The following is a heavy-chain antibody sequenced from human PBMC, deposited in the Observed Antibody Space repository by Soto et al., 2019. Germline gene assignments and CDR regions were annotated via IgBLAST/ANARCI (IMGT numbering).Heavy chain of an antibody. CDR2: IYHSGST. D-gene: IGHD3-10*01. CDR1: GGSISSSNW. V-gene: IGHV4-4*02. CDR3: ARVLLWFGEESWFDP. J-gene: IGHJ5*02. Sequence: QVQLQESGPGLVKPSGTLSLTCAVSGGSISSSNWWSWVRQPPGKGLEWIGEIYHSGSTNYNPSPKSRVTISVDKSKNQFSLKLSSVTAADTAVYYCARVLLWFGEESWFDPWGQGTLVTVSS.